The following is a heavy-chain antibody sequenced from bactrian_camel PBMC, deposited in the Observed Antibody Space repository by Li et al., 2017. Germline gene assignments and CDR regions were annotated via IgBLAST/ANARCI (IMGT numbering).Heavy chain of an antibody. V-gene: IGHV3S40*01. CDR1: GFTFSSHY. CDR3: TKAGRRGRRCSTADFAS. D-gene: IGHD3*01. J-gene: IGHJ6*01. CDR2: INSAGSRT. Sequence: VQLVESGGGLVQPGGSLRLSCAASGFTFSSHYMSWVRQAPGKGLEWVSAINSAGSRTYYADSVKGRFTVSRVNAENMVALQLNSLKPEDTAMYYCTKAGRRGRRCSTADFASWGQGTQVTVS.